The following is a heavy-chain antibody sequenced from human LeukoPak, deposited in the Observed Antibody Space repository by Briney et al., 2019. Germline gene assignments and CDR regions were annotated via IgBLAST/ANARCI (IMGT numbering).Heavy chain of an antibody. D-gene: IGHD4-17*01. Sequence: SGGSLRHSCAASGFTFSRYSMNWVRQAPGKGLEWVATIRQDGSQKYYVDSVKGRFTISRDNAKNSLYLQMNSLRAEDTAVYYCARDSGSVTSEVDFDYWGQGTLVTVSS. J-gene: IGHJ4*02. CDR3: ARDSGSVTSEVDFDY. CDR2: IRQDGSQK. CDR1: GFTFSRYS. V-gene: IGHV3-7*01.